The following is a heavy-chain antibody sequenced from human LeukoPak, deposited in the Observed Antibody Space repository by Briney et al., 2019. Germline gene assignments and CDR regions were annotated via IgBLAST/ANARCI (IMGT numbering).Heavy chain of an antibody. CDR3: ARDTEGYCSGGSCYPNWFDP. Sequence: SETLSLTCTVSGGSISSYYWSWIRQPAGKGLEWIGRIYTSGSTNYNPSLKSRVTISVDKSKNQFSLKLSSVTAADTAVYYCARDTEGYCSGGSCYPNWFDPWGQGTLLTVSS. J-gene: IGHJ5*02. CDR2: IYTSGST. D-gene: IGHD2-15*01. V-gene: IGHV4-4*07. CDR1: GGSISSYY.